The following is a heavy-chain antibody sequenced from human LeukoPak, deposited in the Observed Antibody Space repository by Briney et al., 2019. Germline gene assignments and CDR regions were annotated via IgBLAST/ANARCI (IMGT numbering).Heavy chain of an antibody. D-gene: IGHD3-10*01. V-gene: IGHV1-69*13. CDR1: GGTFSNYA. Sequence: SVKVSCKTSGGTFSNYAISWVRQAPGQGLEWMGGIIPIFGTANYAQKFQGRVTITADEYTSTVYMELSSLRSEDTAVYYCARDHALDSGTGFDYWGQGTLVTVSS. CDR3: ARDHALDSGTGFDY. J-gene: IGHJ4*02. CDR2: IIPIFGTA.